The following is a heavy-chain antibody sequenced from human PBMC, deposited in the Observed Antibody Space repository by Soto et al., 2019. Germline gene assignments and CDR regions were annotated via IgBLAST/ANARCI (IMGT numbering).Heavy chain of an antibody. D-gene: IGHD3-10*01. V-gene: IGHV3-23*01. J-gene: IGHJ4*02. CDR1: GFTFSNYA. CDR3: AKGAYGSGSYDC. Sequence: EVQLLESGGGLVQPGGSLRLSCEASGFTFSNYAMTWVRQSPGKGLEWVSGISGSGDSKSYADSVKGRFTISRDNSKNTLYLQMNSLRAEDTATYYCAKGAYGSGSYDCWGQGTLVTVSS. CDR2: ISGSGDSK.